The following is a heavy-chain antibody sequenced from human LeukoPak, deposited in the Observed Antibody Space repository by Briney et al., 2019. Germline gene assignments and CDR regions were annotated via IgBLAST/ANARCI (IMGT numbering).Heavy chain of an antibody. J-gene: IGHJ4*02. CDR2: MNPNSGNT. CDR1: GYTFTSYD. CDR3: ARGPPNYGDYELSSDY. Sequence: ASVKVSCKASGYTFTSYDINWVRQATGQGLEWMGWMNPNSGNTGYAQKFQGRVTMTRNTSISTAYVELSSLRSEDTAVYYCARGPPNYGDYELSSDYWGQGTLVTVSS. V-gene: IGHV1-8*01. D-gene: IGHD4-17*01.